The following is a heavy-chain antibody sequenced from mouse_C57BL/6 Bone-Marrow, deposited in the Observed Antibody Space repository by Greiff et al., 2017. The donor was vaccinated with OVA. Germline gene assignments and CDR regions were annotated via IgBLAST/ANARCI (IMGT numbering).Heavy chain of an antibody. CDR1: GYTFTSYW. CDR2: IDPSDSST. D-gene: IGHD2-1*01. Sequence: VQLQQPGAELVRPGTSVKLSCKASGYTFTSYWMHWVKQRPGQGLEWIGVIDPSDSSTNYNQKFKGKATLTVDTSSSTAYMQLSSLTSEDSAVYYCARSPTRYDGNYWFAYWGQGTLVTVSA. J-gene: IGHJ3*01. CDR3: ARSPTRYDGNYWFAY. V-gene: IGHV1-59*01.